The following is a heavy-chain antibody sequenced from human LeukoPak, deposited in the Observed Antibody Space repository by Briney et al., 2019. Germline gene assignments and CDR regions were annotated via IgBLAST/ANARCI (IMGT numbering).Heavy chain of an antibody. J-gene: IGHJ4*02. CDR3: ARDLVTYYDFWSGTHYFDY. V-gene: IGHV4-39*07. Sequence: SETLSLTCTVSGGSISSSSYYWGWIRQPPGNGLEWIGSIYYSGSTYYNPSLKGRVTISVDTSKNQFSLKLSSVTAADTAVYYCARDLVTYYDFWSGTHYFDYWGQGTLVTVSS. D-gene: IGHD3-3*01. CDR2: IYYSGST. CDR1: GGSISSSSYY.